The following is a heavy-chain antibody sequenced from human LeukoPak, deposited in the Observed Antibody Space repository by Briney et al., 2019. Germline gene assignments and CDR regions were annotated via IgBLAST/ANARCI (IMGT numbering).Heavy chain of an antibody. Sequence: SETLSLTCTVSGVTISSYYWSWIRQAAGKGLEWIGRINTSGNTNYNPSLKSRVSSSVDTSKNQFSLKLSSVTAADTALYYCARLDGWDGAFDIWGQGTMVTVSS. J-gene: IGHJ3*02. CDR2: INTSGNT. CDR1: GVTISSYY. V-gene: IGHV4-4*07. CDR3: ARLDGWDGAFDI. D-gene: IGHD3/OR15-3a*01.